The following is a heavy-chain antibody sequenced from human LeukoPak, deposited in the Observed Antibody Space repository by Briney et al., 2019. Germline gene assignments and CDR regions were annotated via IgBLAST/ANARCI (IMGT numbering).Heavy chain of an antibody. V-gene: IGHV3-53*01. D-gene: IGHD5-24*01. J-gene: IGHJ4*02. CDR1: GFTVSSNY. CDR3: ARETPRRGETRDGYR. Sequence: GGSLRLSCAASGFTVSSNYMSWVRQAPGKGLEWVSVIYSGGSTYYADSVKGRFTISRDNSKNTLYLQMNSLRAEDTAVYYCARETPRRGETRDGYRWGQGTVVTVSS. CDR2: IYSGGST.